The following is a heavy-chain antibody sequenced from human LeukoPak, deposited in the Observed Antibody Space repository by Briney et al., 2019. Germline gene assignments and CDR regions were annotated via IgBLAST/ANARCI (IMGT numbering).Heavy chain of an antibody. D-gene: IGHD2-2*01. J-gene: IGHJ1*01. Sequence: QPGGSLRLTCVASEFRFGRDWSSWVRQAPGKGLEWVACIKQDGSEEYYVGPVRGRFTVSGENGKISLYLQMNSLRAEDTARYYCATLDSTKSVFWGRGTAVTVSS. V-gene: IGHV3-7*01. CDR2: IKQDGSEE. CDR1: EFRFGRDW. CDR3: ATLDSTKSVF.